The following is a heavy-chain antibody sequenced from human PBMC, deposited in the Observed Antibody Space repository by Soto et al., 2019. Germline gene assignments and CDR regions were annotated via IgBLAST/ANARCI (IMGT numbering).Heavy chain of an antibody. V-gene: IGHV4-30-4*01. CDR1: GGSIRSGDYY. J-gene: IGHJ4*02. CDR2: IYYSGST. CDR3: AREDCRSTSCSYSTGSYYFDY. D-gene: IGHD2-2*01. Sequence: QVQLQESGPGLVKPSQTLSLTCTVSGGSIRSGDYYWSWIRQSPGKGLEWIGYIYYSGSTYYNPSLKSRITMSVDTYKNQFSLNLSSVTAADTAVYYCAREDCRSTSCSYSTGSYYFDYWGQGTLVTLSS.